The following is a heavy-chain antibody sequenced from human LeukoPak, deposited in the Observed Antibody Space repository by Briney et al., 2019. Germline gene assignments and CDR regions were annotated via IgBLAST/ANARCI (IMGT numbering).Heavy chain of an antibody. CDR2: INPSGGST. CDR3: ARDSGQTTEFGWFDP. Sequence: ASVKVSCKASGYTFTSYYMHWVRQAPGQGLEWMGIINPSGGSTSYAQKFQGRVTMTRDMSTSTVYMELSSLRSEDTAVYYCARDSGQTTEFGWFDPWGQGTLVTVSS. D-gene: IGHD1-1*01. V-gene: IGHV1-46*01. J-gene: IGHJ5*02. CDR1: GYTFTSYY.